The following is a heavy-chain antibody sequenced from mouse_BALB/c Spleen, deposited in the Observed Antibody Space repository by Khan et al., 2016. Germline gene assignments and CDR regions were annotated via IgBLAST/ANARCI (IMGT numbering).Heavy chain of an antibody. CDR1: GYTFTNYG. J-gene: IGHJ3*01. V-gene: IGHV9-3-1*01. D-gene: IGHD1-1*01. Sequence: QIQLVQSGPELKKPGETVKMSCKASGYTFTNYGMNWVKQAPGKGLKWMGWINTYTGEPTYADDFKGRFAFSLETSASTAYLQISNLKNEDTATYFVARPDYGSSRGFAYWGQGTLVTVSA. CDR2: INTYTGEP. CDR3: ARPDYGSSRGFAY.